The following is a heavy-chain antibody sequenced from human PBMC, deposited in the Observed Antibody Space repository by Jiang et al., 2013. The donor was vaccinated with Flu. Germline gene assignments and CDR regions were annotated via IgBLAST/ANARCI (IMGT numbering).Heavy chain of an antibody. J-gene: IGHJ6*02. CDR2: INHSGST. V-gene: IGHV4-34*01. CDR1: GGSFSGYY. Sequence: RLLKPSETLSLTCAVYGGSFSGYYWSWIRQPPGKGLEWIGEINHSGSTNYNPSLKSRVTISVDTSKNQFSLKLSSVTAADTAVYYCARTYYDFWSGYYYYYYGMDVWGQGTTVTVSS. D-gene: IGHD3-3*01. CDR3: ARTYYDFWSGYYYYYYGMDV.